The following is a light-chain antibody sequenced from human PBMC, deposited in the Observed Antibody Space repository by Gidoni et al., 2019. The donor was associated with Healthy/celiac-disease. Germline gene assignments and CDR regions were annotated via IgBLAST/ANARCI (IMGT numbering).Light chain of an antibody. Sequence: QSALPQPASVSGSPGQSITIACTGTSIDVGSYNLVSWYQQHPGKAPKLMIYEVRKRPSGVSNRFSGSKSGNTASLTISGLQAEDEADYYCCSYAGSSTWVFGGGTKLTVL. CDR1: SIDVGSYNL. V-gene: IGLV2-23*02. CDR2: EVR. J-gene: IGLJ3*02. CDR3: CSYAGSSTWV.